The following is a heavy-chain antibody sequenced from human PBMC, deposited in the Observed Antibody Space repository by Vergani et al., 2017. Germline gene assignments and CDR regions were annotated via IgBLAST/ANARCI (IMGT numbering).Heavy chain of an antibody. Sequence: QVQLQESGPGLVKPSETLSLTCTVSGGSVSSGSYYWNWIRQPAGKGLEWIGNIHYSGSTNYNPALKSRVTISVDTSKNQFSLKLSSVTAADTAVYYCARDTRSAGQERXFDPWGQGTLVTVSS. V-gene: IGHV4-61*10. CDR1: GGSVSSGSYY. D-gene: IGHD6-25*01. CDR3: ARDTRSAGQERXFDP. CDR2: IHYSGST. J-gene: IGHJ5*02.